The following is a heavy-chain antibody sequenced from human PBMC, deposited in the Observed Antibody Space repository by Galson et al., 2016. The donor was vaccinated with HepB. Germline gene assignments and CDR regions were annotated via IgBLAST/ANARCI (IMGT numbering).Heavy chain of an antibody. CDR2: IYPGDSDT. V-gene: IGHV5-51*01. D-gene: IGHD5-24*01. Sequence: QSGAEVKKPGESLRISCKASGFSFSSYWIGWVRQMPGQGLEWMGTIYPGDSDTRDSPSFQGQVTISAERSINTAYLQWTSLKASDTGMYYCARLGGRDDYKRMFGAFEIWGQGTMVTVSS. CDR3: ARLGGRDDYKRMFGAFEI. CDR1: GFSFSSYW. J-gene: IGHJ3*02.